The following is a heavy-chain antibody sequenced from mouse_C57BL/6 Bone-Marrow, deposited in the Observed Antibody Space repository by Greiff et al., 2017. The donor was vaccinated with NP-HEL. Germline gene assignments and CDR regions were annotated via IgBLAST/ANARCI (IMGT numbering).Heavy chain of an antibody. Sequence: EVQLQQSGPVLVKPGASVKMSCKASGYTFTDYYMNWVKQSHGKSLEWIGVINPYNGGTSYNQKFKGKATLTVGKSSSTAYMELNSLTSEDSAVYYCARWGGRGNYFDYWGQGTTLTVSS. CDR1: GYTFTDYY. D-gene: IGHD3-3*01. J-gene: IGHJ2*01. V-gene: IGHV1-19*01. CDR3: ARWGGRGNYFDY. CDR2: INPYNGGT.